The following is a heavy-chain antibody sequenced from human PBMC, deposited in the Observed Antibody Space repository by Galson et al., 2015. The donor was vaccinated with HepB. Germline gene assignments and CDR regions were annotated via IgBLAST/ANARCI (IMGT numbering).Heavy chain of an antibody. CDR1: GGTFSSYA. CDR2: IIPIFGAA. V-gene: IGHV1-69*13. D-gene: IGHD6-13*01. CDR3: ATSLGYSSSWYYYYYYMDV. J-gene: IGHJ6*03. Sequence: SVKVSCKASGGTFSSYAISWVRQAPGQGLEWMGGIIPIFGAANYAQKFQGRVTITADESTSTAYMELSSLRSEDTAVYYCATSLGYSSSWYYYYYYMDVWGKGTTVTVSS.